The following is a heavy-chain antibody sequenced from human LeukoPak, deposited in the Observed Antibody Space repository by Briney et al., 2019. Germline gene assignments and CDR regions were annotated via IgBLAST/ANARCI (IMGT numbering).Heavy chain of an antibody. CDR3: ARDKYSSSSGGGENYYGMDV. Sequence: PGGSLRLSCAASGFTFDDYGMSWVRQAPGKGLEWVSGINWNGGSTGYADSVKGRFTISRDNAKNSLYLQMNSLRAEDTALYYCARDKYSSSSGGGENYYGMDVWGQGTTVTVSS. V-gene: IGHV3-20*04. D-gene: IGHD6-6*01. CDR1: GFTFDDYG. CDR2: INWNGGST. J-gene: IGHJ6*02.